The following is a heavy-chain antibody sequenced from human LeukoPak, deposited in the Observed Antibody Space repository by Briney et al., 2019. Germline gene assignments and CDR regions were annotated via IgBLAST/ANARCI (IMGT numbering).Heavy chain of an antibody. CDR2: INPNSGGT. V-gene: IGHV1-2*02. J-gene: IGHJ4*02. CDR3: ARVASSGWYFTRAKYYFDY. CDR1: GYTFTGYY. Sequence: ASVKVSCKASGYTFTGYYMHWVRQAPGQGLEWMGWINPNSGGTNYAQKFQGRVTMSLDTSKNQFSLKLSSVTAADTAVYFCARVASSGWYFTRAKYYFDYWGQGTLVTVSS. D-gene: IGHD6-19*01.